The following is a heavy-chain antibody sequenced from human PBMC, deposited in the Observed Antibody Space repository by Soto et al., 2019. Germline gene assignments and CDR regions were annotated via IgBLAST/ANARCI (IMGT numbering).Heavy chain of an antibody. Sequence: QLQLQESGPGLVKPSETLSLTCTVSGGSISGSSYFWGWIRQPPGKGLEWIGSIYFSGSASYNPSLRSRLTISVDTSTNQFSLKLSSVTAADTAVYYCARHAGDSSARRWFDPWGQGSLVTVSS. CDR2: IYFSGSA. D-gene: IGHD6-19*01. V-gene: IGHV4-39*01. J-gene: IGHJ5*02. CDR1: GGSISGSSYF. CDR3: ARHAGDSSARRWFDP.